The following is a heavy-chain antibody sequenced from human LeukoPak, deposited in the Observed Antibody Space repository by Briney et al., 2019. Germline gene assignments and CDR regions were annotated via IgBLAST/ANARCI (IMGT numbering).Heavy chain of an antibody. CDR3: ASLYDEGGDYFDY. V-gene: IGHV1-69*05. J-gene: IGHJ4*02. Sequence: SVKVSCKASGYTFSSYAISWVRQAPGQGLEWMGGIIPIFGTANYAQKFQGRVTITTDESTSTAYMELSSLRSEDTAVYYCASLYDEGGDYFDYWGQGTLVTVSS. CDR2: IIPIFGTA. D-gene: IGHD3-3*01. CDR1: GYTFSSYA.